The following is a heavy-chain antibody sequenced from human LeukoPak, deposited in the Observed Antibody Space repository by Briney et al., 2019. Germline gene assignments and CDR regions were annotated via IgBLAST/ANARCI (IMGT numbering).Heavy chain of an antibody. CDR3: ARDGSGYDLYCFGY. J-gene: IGHJ4*02. V-gene: IGHV3-21*01. CDR2: ISSSSSYI. CDR1: GFTFSSYS. Sequence: GGSLRLSCAASGFTFSSYSMNWVRQAPGKGLEWVSSISSSSSYIYYADSVKGRFTISRDNAKNSLYLQMNSLRAEDTAVYYCARDGSGYDLYCFGYWGQGTLVTVSS. D-gene: IGHD5-12*01.